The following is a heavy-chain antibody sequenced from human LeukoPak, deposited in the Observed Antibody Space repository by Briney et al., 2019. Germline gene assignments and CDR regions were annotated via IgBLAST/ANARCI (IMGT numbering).Heavy chain of an antibody. V-gene: IGHV3-64*01. Sequence: GGSLRLSCAASGFTLSTYAMHWVRPAPGKGLEFVSGISSNGAGTYYPNSVKGRLTISRDISKNTMYLQMGSLRAEDMAVYYCARTTYTSPDYWGQGTLVTVSS. D-gene: IGHD1-14*01. J-gene: IGHJ4*02. CDR1: GFTLSTYA. CDR3: ARTTYTSPDY. CDR2: ISSNGAGT.